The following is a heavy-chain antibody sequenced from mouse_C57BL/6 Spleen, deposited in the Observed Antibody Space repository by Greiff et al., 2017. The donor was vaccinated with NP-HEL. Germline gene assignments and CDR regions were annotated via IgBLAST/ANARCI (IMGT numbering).Heavy chain of an antibody. Sequence: EVKLVESGGGLVKPGGSLKLSCAASGFTFSSYAMSWVRQTPEKRLEWVATISDGGSYTYYPDNVKGRFTISRDNAKNNLYLQMSHLKSEDTAMYYCARRGYDYDEGYYFDYWGQGTTLTVSS. CDR2: ISDGGSYT. D-gene: IGHD2-4*01. CDR3: ARRGYDYDEGYYFDY. J-gene: IGHJ2*01. V-gene: IGHV5-4*03. CDR1: GFTFSSYA.